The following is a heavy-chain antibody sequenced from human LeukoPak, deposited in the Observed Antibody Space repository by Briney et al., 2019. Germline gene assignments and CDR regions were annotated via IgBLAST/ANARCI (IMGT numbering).Heavy chain of an antibody. CDR3: AMTGPQWLAEDY. CDR2: MNPNSGNT. Sequence: ASVKVSCKASGYTFTSYDINWVRQATGQGLEWMGWMNPNSGNTGYAQKFQGRVTMTRNISISTAYMELSSLRSEDTAVYYCAMTGPQWLAEDYWGQGTLVTVSS. CDR1: GYTFTSYD. J-gene: IGHJ4*02. D-gene: IGHD6-19*01. V-gene: IGHV1-8*01.